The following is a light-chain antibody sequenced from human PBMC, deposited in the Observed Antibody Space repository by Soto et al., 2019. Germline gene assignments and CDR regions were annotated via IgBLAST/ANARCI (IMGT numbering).Light chain of an antibody. CDR3: QSYDSSLGYV. CDR2: TNR. V-gene: IGLV1-40*01. J-gene: IGLJ1*01. CDR1: SSNIGAGYH. Sequence: QSVLTQPPSVSGAPGQRVTMSCTGSSSNIGAGYHVHWYQQLPGTAPKPLIYTNRYRPSGVPDRFSGSRSGTSASLAITGLQAEDEADYYCQSYDSSLGYVFGTGTKVTVL.